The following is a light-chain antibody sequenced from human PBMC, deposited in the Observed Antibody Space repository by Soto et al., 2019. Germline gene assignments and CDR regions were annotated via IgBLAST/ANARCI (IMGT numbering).Light chain of an antibody. CDR1: SSDIGGYNY. Sequence: QSALTQPPSASGSPGQSVTISCTGTSSDIGGYNYVSWYQHHPGKAPKVMIYEVSKRPSGVPDRFSGSKSGNTASLTVSGGQPEDEDDYYCSSYAGSNNLVVFGGGTKLTVL. CDR2: EVS. J-gene: IGLJ3*02. CDR3: SSYAGSNNLVV. V-gene: IGLV2-8*01.